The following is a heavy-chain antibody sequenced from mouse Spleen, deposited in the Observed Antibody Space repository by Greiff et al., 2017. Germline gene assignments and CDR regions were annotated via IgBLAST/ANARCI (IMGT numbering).Heavy chain of an antibody. Sequence: VQLQQSGPELVKPGASVKISCKASGYAFSSSWMNWVKQRPGKGLEWIGRIYPGDGDTNYNGKFKGKATLTADKSSSTAYMQLSSLTSEDSAVYFCANYGRGFAYWGQGTLVTVSA. CDR3: ANYGRGFAY. D-gene: IGHD1-1*01. CDR1: GYAFSSSW. V-gene: IGHV1-82*01. CDR2: IYPGDGDT. J-gene: IGHJ3*01.